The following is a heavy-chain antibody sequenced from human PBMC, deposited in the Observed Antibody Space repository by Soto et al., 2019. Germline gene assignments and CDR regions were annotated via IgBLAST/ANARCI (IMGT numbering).Heavy chain of an antibody. D-gene: IGHD3-22*01. J-gene: IGHJ6*02. CDR3: AKGKYYDSSGYYYVDHGLDV. CDR2: ISFGGNNN. CDR1: GFSLTNYG. V-gene: IGHV3-30*18. Sequence: QVQVVESGGGVVQPGRSLRLSCAASGFSLTNYGMHWVRQAPGKGLEWVAVISFGGNNNYYADSVKGRFTISRDNSKNTLHLQMNSLRAEDTAVYYCAKGKYYDSSGYYYVDHGLDVWGQGSTVTVSS.